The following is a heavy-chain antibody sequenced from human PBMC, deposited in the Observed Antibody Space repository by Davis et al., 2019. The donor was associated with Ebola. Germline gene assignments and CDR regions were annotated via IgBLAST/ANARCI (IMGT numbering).Heavy chain of an antibody. CDR2: IQTDGSST. CDR3: ARDFYDFWSGYYHYYFDY. CDR1: GFTFSTYW. Sequence: GESLKISCAASGFTFSTYWMNWVRQVPGKGLVWVSRIQTDGSSTSYADSVKGRFTISRDNAKNTLYLQMNSLRAEDTAVYYCARDFYDFWSGYYHYYFDYWGQGTLVTVSS. J-gene: IGHJ4*02. V-gene: IGHV3-74*01. D-gene: IGHD3-3*01.